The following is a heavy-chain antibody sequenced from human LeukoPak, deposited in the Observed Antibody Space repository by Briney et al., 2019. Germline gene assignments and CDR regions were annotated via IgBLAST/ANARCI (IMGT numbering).Heavy chain of an antibody. Sequence: GGSLRLSCAASGFSVSSYWMNWVRQAPGKGLEWVSYISSGGSTIYYADSVKGRFPISRDNAKNSLYLQMNSLRAEDTAVYYCARGLRSSGWYDAFDIWGQGTMVTVSS. CDR3: ARGLRSSGWYDAFDI. CDR2: ISSGGSTI. D-gene: IGHD6-19*01. J-gene: IGHJ3*02. CDR1: GFSVSSYW. V-gene: IGHV3-48*03.